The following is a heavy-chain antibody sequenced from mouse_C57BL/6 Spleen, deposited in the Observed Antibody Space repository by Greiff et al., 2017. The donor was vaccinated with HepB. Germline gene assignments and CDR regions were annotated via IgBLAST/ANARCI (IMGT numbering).Heavy chain of an antibody. CDR1: GFTFSDYG. CDR2: ISSGSSTI. J-gene: IGHJ1*03. Sequence: EVKLMESGGGLVKPGGSLKLSCAASGFTFSDYGMHWVRQAPEKGLEWVAYISSGSSTIYYADTVKGRFTISRDNAKNTLFLQLTSLRSEDTAMYYCARGGLRRETGFDVWGTGTTVTVSS. V-gene: IGHV5-17*01. D-gene: IGHD2-4*01. CDR3: ARGGLRRETGFDV.